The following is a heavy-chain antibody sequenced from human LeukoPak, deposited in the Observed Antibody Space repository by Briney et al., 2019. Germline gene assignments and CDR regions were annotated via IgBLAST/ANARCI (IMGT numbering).Heavy chain of an antibody. J-gene: IGHJ3*02. D-gene: IGHD3-22*01. V-gene: IGHV1-69*13. Sequence: GASVKVSCKASGGTFNSYAISWVRQAPGRGLEWMGGIIPIFGTANYAQKFQGRVTITADESTSTAYMELSSLRSEDTAVYYCARVYDSSGWGGFDIWGQGTMVTVPS. CDR2: IIPIFGTA. CDR1: GGTFNSYA. CDR3: ARVYDSSGWGGFDI.